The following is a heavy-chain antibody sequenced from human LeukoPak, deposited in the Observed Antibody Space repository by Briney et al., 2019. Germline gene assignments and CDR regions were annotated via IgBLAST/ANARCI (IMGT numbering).Heavy chain of an antibody. CDR3: ASQSWDSSGYYFDY. CDR1: GGSFSGYY. Sequence: PSETLSLTCAVYGGSFSGYYWSWIRQPPGKGLEWIGETNHSGSTNYNPSLKSRVTISVDTSKNQFSLKLSSVTAADTAVYYCASQSWDSSGYYFDYWGQGTLVTVSS. CDR2: TNHSGST. D-gene: IGHD3-22*01. V-gene: IGHV4-34*01. J-gene: IGHJ4*02.